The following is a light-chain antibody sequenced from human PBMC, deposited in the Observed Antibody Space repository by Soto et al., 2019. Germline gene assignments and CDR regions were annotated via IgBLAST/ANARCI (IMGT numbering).Light chain of an antibody. J-gene: IGKJ2*01. CDR3: QQYHSTPYT. CDR1: QSISSW. V-gene: IGKV1-5*03. CDR2: KAS. Sequence: DLQRTQSPSTLSASVGDSVTITCRASQSISSWLAWYQQNPGKAPKVLISKASTLQSGVPSRFSGSRSATEFTLTFRSLQPDDFATYYCQQYHSTPYTCGQGNKLEIE.